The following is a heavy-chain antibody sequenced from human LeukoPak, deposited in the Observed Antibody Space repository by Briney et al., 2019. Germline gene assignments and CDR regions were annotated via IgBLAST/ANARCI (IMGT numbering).Heavy chain of an antibody. D-gene: IGHD1-26*01. V-gene: IGHV1-2*02. J-gene: IGHJ4*02. CDR2: INPNSGGT. Sequence: ASVKVSCKASGYTFTGYCMHWVRQAPGQGLEWMGWINPNSGGTNYAQKFQGRVTMTRDASISTAYMELSRLRSDDTAVYYCARADSGSYYLDYWGQGTLVTVSS. CDR1: GYTFTGYC. CDR3: ARADSGSYYLDY.